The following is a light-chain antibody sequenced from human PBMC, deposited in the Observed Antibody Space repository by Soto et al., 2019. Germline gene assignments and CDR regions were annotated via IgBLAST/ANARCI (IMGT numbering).Light chain of an antibody. V-gene: IGLV2-14*01. CDR3: SSYTSSSTLV. J-gene: IGLJ1*01. CDR1: SSDVGGYNY. CDR2: EVS. Sequence: HSSLTQPASLSGSPGQSITISCTGTSSDVGGYNYVSWYQQHPGKAPKLMIYEVSNRPSGVSNRFSGSKSGNTASLTISGLQAEDEADYYCSSYTSSSTLVFGTGTKVTVL.